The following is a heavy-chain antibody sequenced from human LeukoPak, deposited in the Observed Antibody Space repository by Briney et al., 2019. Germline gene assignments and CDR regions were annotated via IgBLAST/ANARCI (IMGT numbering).Heavy chain of an antibody. J-gene: IGHJ5*02. Sequence: DSVKGRFTISRDNSKKSLYLQMNSLRAEDTAVYYCAKKELSNYDPFDPWGQGTLVTVSS. V-gene: IGHV3-23*01. D-gene: IGHD4-11*01. CDR3: AKKELSNYDPFDP.